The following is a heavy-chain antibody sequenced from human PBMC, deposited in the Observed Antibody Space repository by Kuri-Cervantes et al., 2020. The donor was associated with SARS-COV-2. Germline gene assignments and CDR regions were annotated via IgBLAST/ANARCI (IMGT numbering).Heavy chain of an antibody. CDR2: ISYDGSNK. Sequence: LSLTCAASGFTFSSYAMHWVRQAPGKGLEWVAVISYDGSNKYYADSVKGRFTISRDNSKNTLYLQMNSLRAEDMAVYYCARGFLEWLDYWGQGTLVTVSS. CDR3: ARGFLEWLDY. D-gene: IGHD3-3*01. J-gene: IGHJ4*02. V-gene: IGHV3-30-3*01. CDR1: GFTFSSYA.